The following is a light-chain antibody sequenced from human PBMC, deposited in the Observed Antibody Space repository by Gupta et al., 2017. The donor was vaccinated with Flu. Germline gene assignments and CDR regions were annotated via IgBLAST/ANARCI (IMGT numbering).Light chain of an antibody. CDR2: EVS. Sequence: QSALTHPASVSGSPGQSITIPFTGTSSDVGGYNYVSWYQQPPGKAPKLMIYEVSNRPSGVSNRFSGSKSGNTASLTISGLQAEDEADYYCSSYTSSSTLGFGGGTKLTVL. J-gene: IGLJ3*02. CDR3: SSYTSSSTLG. V-gene: IGLV2-14*01. CDR1: SSDVGGYNY.